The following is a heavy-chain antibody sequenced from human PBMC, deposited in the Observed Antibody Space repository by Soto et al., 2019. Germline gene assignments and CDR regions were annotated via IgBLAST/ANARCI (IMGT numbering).Heavy chain of an antibody. D-gene: IGHD4-4*01. J-gene: IGHJ4*02. CDR3: ARDGVKERDPKYSTGGVDY. CDR1: GFKFSSYG. V-gene: IGHV3-33*01. Sequence: QVHLVESGGGVVQPGRSLRLSCAASGFKFSSYGMHWVRQAPGKGLEWVAVIWYDGNDKHYGDSVQGRFIISRDDSENTLYLQMDSLRAEDTAVYFCARDGVKERDPKYSTGGVDYWGQGTQVTVSS. CDR2: IWYDGNDK.